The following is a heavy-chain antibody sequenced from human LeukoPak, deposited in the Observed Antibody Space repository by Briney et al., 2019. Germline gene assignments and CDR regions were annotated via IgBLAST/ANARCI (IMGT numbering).Heavy chain of an antibody. CDR1: GFTFSSYW. Sequence: GGSLRLSCAASGFTFSSYWMSWVRQAPGKGLEWVANIKQGGSEKYYVDSVKGRFTISRDNAKNSLYLQMNSLKASDTAMYYCARQSIAARFNWFDPWGQGTLVTVSS. J-gene: IGHJ5*02. CDR3: ARQSIAARFNWFDP. CDR2: IKQGGSEK. D-gene: IGHD6-6*01. V-gene: IGHV3-7*03.